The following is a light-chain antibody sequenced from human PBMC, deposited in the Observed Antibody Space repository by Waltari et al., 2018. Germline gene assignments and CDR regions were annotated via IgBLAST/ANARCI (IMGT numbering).Light chain of an antibody. CDR3: AAWDDSLNGWV. CDR2: YDA. V-gene: IGLV1-36*01. CDR1: SPNIGYNP. Sequence: QSVLTQPPSVSEAPRQRVTISCSGSSPNIGYNPVNWYQQLPGKATKPLIYYDALLPSGVSDRFSVSKSGTSASLAISGLQSEDEADYYCAAWDDSLNGWVFGGGTKLTVL. J-gene: IGLJ3*02.